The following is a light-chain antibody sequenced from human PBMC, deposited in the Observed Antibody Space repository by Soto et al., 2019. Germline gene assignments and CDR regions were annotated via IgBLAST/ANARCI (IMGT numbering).Light chain of an antibody. CDR3: QQYNNWPGT. J-gene: IGKJ1*01. CDR2: GAS. Sequence: EIVMTQSPAPLSLSPGERATLSCRASEGVSSNLAWYQQKPGQAPRLLIYGASTRATGIPARFSGSGSGTEFTLTISSLQSEDFAVYYCQQYNNWPGTLGQGTKVDIK. V-gene: IGKV3-15*01. CDR1: EGVSSN.